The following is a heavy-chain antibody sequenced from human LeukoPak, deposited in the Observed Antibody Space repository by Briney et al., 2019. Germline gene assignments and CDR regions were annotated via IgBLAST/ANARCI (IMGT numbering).Heavy chain of an antibody. CDR3: ASGRYCSGGSCFETQYYFDY. Sequence: GGSLRLSCAASGFTFSSYSMNWVRQAPGKGLEWVSSISSSSSYIYYADSVKGRFTISRDNAKNSLYLQMNSLRAEDTAVYYCASGRYCSGGSCFETQYYFDYWGQGTLVTVSS. CDR2: ISSSSSYI. CDR1: GFTFSSYS. V-gene: IGHV3-21*01. J-gene: IGHJ4*02. D-gene: IGHD2-15*01.